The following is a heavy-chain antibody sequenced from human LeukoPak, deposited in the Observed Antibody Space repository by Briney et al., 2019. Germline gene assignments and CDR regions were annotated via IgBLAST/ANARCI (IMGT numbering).Heavy chain of an antibody. CDR2: VSASGGST. CDR1: GFIFRNHA. CDR3: AESLGNQGVIDY. J-gene: IGHJ4*02. Sequence: PGGSLRLSCAASGFIFRNHAMNWVRQAPGQGLEWVSGVSASGGSTFNTDSVKGRFSISRDNSKNTLYLEMNSLRPEDTALYYCAESLGNQGVIDYWGQGTLVTVSS. V-gene: IGHV3-23*01. D-gene: IGHD3-10*01.